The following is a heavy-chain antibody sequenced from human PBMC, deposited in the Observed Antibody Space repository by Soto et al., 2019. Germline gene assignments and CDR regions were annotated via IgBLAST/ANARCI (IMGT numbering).Heavy chain of an antibody. Sequence: PWLSXRLSGSSAVFTFSHAWISLLRHAPGKGREWVGRIKSRADGVTKDYGAPVRGRFTISRDDSEKMLYLQMNSLKTEDTAVYYCTAVKPWEQYSKPGYWLDTWGQGTLVTV. D-gene: IGHD1-26*01. CDR3: TAVKPWEQYSKPGYWLDT. CDR1: VFTFSHAW. V-gene: IGHV3-15*01. J-gene: IGHJ5*02. CDR2: IKSRADGVTK.